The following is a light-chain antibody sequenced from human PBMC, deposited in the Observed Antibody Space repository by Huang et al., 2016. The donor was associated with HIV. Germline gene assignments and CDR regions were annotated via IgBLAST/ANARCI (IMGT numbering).Light chain of an antibody. CDR3: MQALETPIT. V-gene: IGKV2-28*01. Sequence: DIVMTQSPLSLPVTPGEPASISCKSSQSPLHSNGFNYLDWYLQKPGQSPQLLISLGSNRASGVPDRVSGSGSGTDFTLKISRVEAEDVGVYYCMQALETPITFGQGTRLEIK. CDR1: QSPLHSNGFNY. CDR2: LGS. J-gene: IGKJ5*01.